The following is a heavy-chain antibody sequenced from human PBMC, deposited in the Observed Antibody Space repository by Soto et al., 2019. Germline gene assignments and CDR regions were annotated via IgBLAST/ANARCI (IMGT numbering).Heavy chain of an antibody. D-gene: IGHD3-9*01. Sequence: LRLSCAASGFTFSDHYMSWMRQAPGKGLEWIGYSSNSGSFTRYSDSVKGGFSISRDNAKNSLFLQINSLRGDDTAIYYCVRSGDNYNILDCWGRGTRVAVSS. CDR1: GFTFSDHY. CDR2: SSNSGSFT. J-gene: IGHJ4*02. CDR3: VRSGDNYNILDC. V-gene: IGHV3-11*06.